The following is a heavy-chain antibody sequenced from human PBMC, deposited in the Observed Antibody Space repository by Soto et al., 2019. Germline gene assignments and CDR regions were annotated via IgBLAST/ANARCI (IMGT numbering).Heavy chain of an antibody. CDR1: GFTFSSYS. V-gene: IGHV3-21*01. Sequence: EVQLVESGGGLVKPGGSLRLSCAASGFTFSSYSMNWVRQAPGKGLEWVSSISSSSSYIYYADSVKGRFTISRDNAKNSLYLQMNRLRAEDTAVYYCARDMSQGGAYPWGQGTLVTVSS. CDR2: ISSSSSYI. J-gene: IGHJ5*02. D-gene: IGHD3-16*01. CDR3: ARDMSQGGAYP.